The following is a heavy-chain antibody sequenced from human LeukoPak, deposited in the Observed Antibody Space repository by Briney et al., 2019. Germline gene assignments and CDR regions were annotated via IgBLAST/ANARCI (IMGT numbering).Heavy chain of an antibody. J-gene: IGHJ4*02. V-gene: IGHV1-8*01. CDR1: GYTFTSYD. CDR3: ARELLYDFWSGYYPDY. Sequence: ASVKVSCKASGYTFTSYDINWVRQATGQGLEWMGWMNPNSGNTGYAQKFQGRVTMTRNTSISTAYMELSSLRSDDTAVYYCARELLYDFWSGYYPDYWGQGTLVTVSS. D-gene: IGHD3-3*01. CDR2: MNPNSGNT.